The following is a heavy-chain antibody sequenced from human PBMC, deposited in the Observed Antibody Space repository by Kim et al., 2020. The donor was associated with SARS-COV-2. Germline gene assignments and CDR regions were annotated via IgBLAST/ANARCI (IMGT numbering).Heavy chain of an antibody. V-gene: IGHV5-10-1*01. J-gene: IGHJ4*02. CDR3: ARLSGYSYGTYYFDY. CDR2: IDPSDSYT. D-gene: IGHD5-18*01. CDR1: GYSFTSYW. Sequence: GESLKISCKGSGYSFTSYWISWVRQMPGKGLEWMGRIDPSDSYTNYSPSFQGHVTISADKSISTAYLQWSSLKASDTAMYYCARLSGYSYGTYYFDYWGQGTLVTVSS.